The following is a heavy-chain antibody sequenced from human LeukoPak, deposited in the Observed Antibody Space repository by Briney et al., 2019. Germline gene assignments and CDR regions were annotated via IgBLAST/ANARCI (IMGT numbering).Heavy chain of an antibody. Sequence: GGSLRLSCAASGFTFSSYWMSWVRQAPGKGLEWVANIKQDGSEKYYVDSVKGRFTISRDNARNSQFLQMNSLRAEDTAVYYCASGGGWVFFNWGQGTLVTVSS. J-gene: IGHJ4*02. V-gene: IGHV3-7*01. CDR1: GFTFSSYW. D-gene: IGHD6-19*01. CDR3: ASGGGWVFFN. CDR2: IKQDGSEK.